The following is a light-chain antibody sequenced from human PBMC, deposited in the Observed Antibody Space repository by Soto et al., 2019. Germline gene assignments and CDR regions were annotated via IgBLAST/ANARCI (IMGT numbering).Light chain of an antibody. V-gene: IGKV3-20*01. CDR2: GAS. J-gene: IGKJ1*01. CDR1: QSVSSN. Sequence: EIVRTQSPATLSVYPGERATLSCRASQSVSSNLAWYQQKPGQAPRLLIYGASNRATGIPDRFSGSGSGTDFTLTISRLEPEDFAVYYCQQYGSSPRTFGRGTKVDIK. CDR3: QQYGSSPRT.